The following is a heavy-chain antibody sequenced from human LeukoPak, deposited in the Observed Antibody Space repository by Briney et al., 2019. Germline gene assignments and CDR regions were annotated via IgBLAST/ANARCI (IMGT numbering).Heavy chain of an antibody. CDR2: INHSGST. D-gene: IGHD3-22*01. V-gene: IGHV4-34*01. CDR3: ARAPYYYDSSGPNWYFDL. J-gene: IGHJ2*01. Sequence: SETLSLTCAVYGGSFSGYYWSWIRQPPGKGLEWIGEINHSGSTNYNPSLKSRVTISVDTSKNQFSLKLSSVTAADTAVYYCARAPYYYDSSGPNWYFDLWGRGTLVTVSS. CDR1: GGSFSGYY.